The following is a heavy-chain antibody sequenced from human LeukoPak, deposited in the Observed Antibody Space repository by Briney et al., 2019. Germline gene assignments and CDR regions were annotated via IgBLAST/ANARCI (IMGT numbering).Heavy chain of an antibody. V-gene: IGHV3-7*01. CDR3: ASSHDSSGND. CDR1: GFSFSTSW. CDR2: IYYDGSTK. D-gene: IGHD3-22*01. Sequence: GGSLRLSCAASGFSFSTSWMAWVSQAPGKGLEWVGNIYYDGSTKYYGDSVKGRFTISRDNAKNSLFLQMNSLREEDTAVYYCASSHDSSGNDWGQGTMVTVSS. J-gene: IGHJ4*02.